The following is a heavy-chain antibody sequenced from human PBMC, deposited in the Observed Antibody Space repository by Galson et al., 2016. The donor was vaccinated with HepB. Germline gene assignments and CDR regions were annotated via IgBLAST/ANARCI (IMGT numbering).Heavy chain of an antibody. J-gene: IGHJ4*02. CDR2: AYYRSKWYN. CDR1: GDSVSSPSAA. V-gene: IGHV6-1*01. D-gene: IGHD6-19*01. CDR3: ARVHQGWYAGYFDY. Sequence: CAISGDSVSSPSAAWNWIRQSPSRGLEWLGRAYYRSKWYNDYAVSVKSRITINPDTSKNQFSLQLNSVTPEDTAVYYCARVHQGWYAGYFDYWGQGTLVTVSS.